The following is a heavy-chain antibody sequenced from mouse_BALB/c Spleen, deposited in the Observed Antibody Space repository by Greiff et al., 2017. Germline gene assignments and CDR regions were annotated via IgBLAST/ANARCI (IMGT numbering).Heavy chain of an antibody. Sequence: EVQRLESGGGLVQPGGSLKLSCAASGFTFSSFGMHWVRQAPEKGLEWVAYISSGSSTIYYADTVKGRFTISRDNPKNTLFLQMTSLRSEDTAMYYCATGAGDFFDYGGKGTTLTVSS. D-gene: IGHD3-1*01. CDR1: GFTFSSFG. CDR2: ISSGSSTI. V-gene: IGHV5-17*02. J-gene: IGHJ2*01. CDR3: ATGAGDFFDY.